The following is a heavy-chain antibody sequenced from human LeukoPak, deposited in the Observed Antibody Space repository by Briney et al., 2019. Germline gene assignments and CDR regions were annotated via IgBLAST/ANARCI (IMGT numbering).Heavy chain of an antibody. CDR3: VRRGAGYNNGMDV. J-gene: IGHJ6*02. CDR2: INSDGGST. Sequence: GGSLRLSCAASGFSFSSHWMYWVRQAPGKGLVWVSRINSDGGSTSYADSVKGRFTISRDNAKNTLYLQMNSLRAEDTAVYYCVRRGAGYNNGMDVWGQGTTVTVSS. V-gene: IGHV3-74*01. CDR1: GFSFSSHW. D-gene: IGHD5-24*01.